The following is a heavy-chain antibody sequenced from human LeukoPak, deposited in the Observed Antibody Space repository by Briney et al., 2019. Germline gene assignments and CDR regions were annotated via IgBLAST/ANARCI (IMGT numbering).Heavy chain of an antibody. V-gene: IGHV1-8*03. CDR3: TTETARGSSWYVGAFDI. CDR1: GYTFTSYD. J-gene: IGHJ3*02. CDR2: MNPNSGNT. D-gene: IGHD6-13*01. Sequence: ASVKVSCKASGYTFTSYDINWVRQATGQGLEWMGWMNPNSGNTGYAQKFQGRVTITRNTSISTAYMELSSLRSEDTAVYYCTTETARGSSWYVGAFDIWGQGTMVTVSS.